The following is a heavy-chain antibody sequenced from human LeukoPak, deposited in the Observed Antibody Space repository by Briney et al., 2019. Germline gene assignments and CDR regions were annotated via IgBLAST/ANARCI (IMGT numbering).Heavy chain of an antibody. V-gene: IGHV1-2*02. J-gene: IGHJ4*02. Sequence: ASVKVSCKASGYTFTDYYIHWVRQAPGQGREWMAWMNPNSGGTSYAQEFQGRVTMTRDTSISTAYMELSRLRFDDTAVYYRARNKEGKSLDYWGQGTLVTVSS. CDR2: MNPNSGGT. CDR1: GYTFTDYY. CDR3: ARNKEGKSLDY.